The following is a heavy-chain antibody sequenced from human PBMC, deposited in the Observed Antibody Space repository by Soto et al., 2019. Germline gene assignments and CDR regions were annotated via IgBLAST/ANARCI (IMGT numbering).Heavy chain of an antibody. CDR2: ISYDGSNK. V-gene: IGHV3-30-3*01. CDR1: GFTFSSYA. CDR3: ARDSLGYCSSTSCYTGWFDR. J-gene: IGHJ5*02. D-gene: IGHD2-2*02. Sequence: GGSLRLSCAASGFTFSSYAMHRVRQAPGKGLEWVAVISYDGSNKYYADSVRGRFTISRDNSKNTLYLQMKSLSAEDTAVYYCARDSLGYCSSTSCYTGWFDRWGQGTLGTVSS.